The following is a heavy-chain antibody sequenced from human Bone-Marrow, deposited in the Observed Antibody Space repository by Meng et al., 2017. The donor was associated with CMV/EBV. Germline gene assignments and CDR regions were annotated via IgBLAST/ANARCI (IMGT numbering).Heavy chain of an antibody. CDR1: GDTFSSYS. V-gene: IGHV1-46*01. Sequence: ASVKVSCKASGDTFSSYSVSWMRQVPGQGLEWMGIINPSGGSTSYAQKFQGRVTMTRDTSTSTVYMELSSLRSEDTAVYYCAVRQYHFDYWGQGTLVTVSS. CDR2: INPSGGST. CDR3: AVRQYHFDY. D-gene: IGHD2-2*01. J-gene: IGHJ4*02.